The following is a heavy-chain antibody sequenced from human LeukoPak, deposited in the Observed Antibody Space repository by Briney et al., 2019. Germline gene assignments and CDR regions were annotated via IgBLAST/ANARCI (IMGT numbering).Heavy chain of an antibody. V-gene: IGHV3-7*03. CDR1: GFTFSGFW. CDR2: IKQDGSEK. Sequence: GGSLRLSCAASGFTFSGFWMNWLRQAPGKGLEWVANIKQDGSEKYYVDSVKGRFTISRDNAKNSLFLQMNSLRVEDTAMYYCVKDPRDTYGTNWFVSWGQGTLLIVSS. D-gene: IGHD2-21*01. CDR3: VKDPRDTYGTNWFVS. J-gene: IGHJ5*01.